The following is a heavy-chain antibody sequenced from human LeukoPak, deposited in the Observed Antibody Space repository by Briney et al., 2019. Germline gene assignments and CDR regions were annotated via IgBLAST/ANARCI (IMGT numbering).Heavy chain of an antibody. V-gene: IGHV4-61*02. CDR2: IYTSGST. CDR3: ARGRNWNDGWFDP. CDR1: GGSISSGSHY. J-gene: IGHJ5*02. Sequence: SQTLSLTCTVSGGSISSGSHYWSWIRQPAGKGLEWIGRIYTSGSTNYNPSLKSRVTISVDTSKNQFSLKLSSVTAADTAVYYCARGRNWNDGWFDPWGQGTLVTVSS. D-gene: IGHD1-1*01.